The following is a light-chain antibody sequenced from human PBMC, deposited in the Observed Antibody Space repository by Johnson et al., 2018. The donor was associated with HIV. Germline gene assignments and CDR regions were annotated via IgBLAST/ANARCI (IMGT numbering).Light chain of an antibody. CDR1: SSDIGNNY. CDR3: GTWDSSLSAGV. J-gene: IGLJ1*01. CDR2: DNN. V-gene: IGLV1-51*01. Sequence: QSALTQPPSVSAAPGQKVTISCSGSSSDIGNNYVSWYQQLPGTAPKLLIYDNNKRPSGIPDRFSGSKSDTSATLGITGLQTGDEAEYYCGTWDSSLSAGVFGTGTKVTIL.